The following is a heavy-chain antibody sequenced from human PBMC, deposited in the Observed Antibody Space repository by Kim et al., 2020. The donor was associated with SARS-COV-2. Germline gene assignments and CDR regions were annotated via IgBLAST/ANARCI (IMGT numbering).Heavy chain of an antibody. CDR1: GYTFTSYY. CDR3: AKNIVVVPAAIAWDYYGMDS. Sequence: ASVKVSCKASGYTFTSYYMHWVRQAPGQGLEWMGIINPSDGSTSYAQKFQGRVTMTRDTSTSTAYMELSSLRSEDTAVYYCAKNIVVVPAAIAWDYYGMDSWGQGTMVTVSS. CDR2: INPSDGST. V-gene: IGHV1-46*01. D-gene: IGHD2-2*02. J-gene: IGHJ6*02.